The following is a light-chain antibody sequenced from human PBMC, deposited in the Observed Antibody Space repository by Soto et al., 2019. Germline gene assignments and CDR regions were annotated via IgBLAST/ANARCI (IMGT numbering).Light chain of an antibody. Sequence: QSALTQPASLSGSPGQSITISCTGTSGDVGSYNLVSWFQHHPGEAPKLIIYEGTKRSSGVSNRFSGSKSGHTASLTIFGLRAEDEAHYYCCSYAETDTMIFGGGTKLTVL. CDR3: CSYAETDTMI. CDR1: SGDVGSYNL. V-gene: IGLV2-23*01. J-gene: IGLJ2*01. CDR2: EGT.